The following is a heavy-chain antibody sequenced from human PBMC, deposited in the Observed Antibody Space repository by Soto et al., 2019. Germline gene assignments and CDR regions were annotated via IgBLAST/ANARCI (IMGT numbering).Heavy chain of an antibody. J-gene: IGHJ3*01. V-gene: IGHV1-69*13. Sequence: SSVKAAGRGDGGTCSSWAIPWERQAPGQGREWMGGIIHIFGTANYAQKFQGRVTITADESTSTAYMELSSLRSEDTAVYYCARAGVAVPGDAFDAWVQGTLATV. D-gene: IGHD6-19*01. CDR2: IIHIFGTA. CDR1: GGTCSSWA. CDR3: ARAGVAVPGDAFDA.